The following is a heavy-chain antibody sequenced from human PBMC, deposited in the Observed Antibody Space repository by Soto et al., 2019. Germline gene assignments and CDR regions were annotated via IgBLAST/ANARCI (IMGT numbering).Heavy chain of an antibody. J-gene: IGHJ4*02. D-gene: IGHD6-13*01. V-gene: IGHV3-11*01. CDR2: ISSSGSII. CDR3: ARESRGIIATGIDY. CDR1: GFTFSDYY. Sequence: PVGSLRLSCAASGFTFSDYYMSWVRQAPGKGLEWVSYISSSGSIIYYADSVKGRFTISRDNAKKSLYLQMNSLRAEDTAVYYCARESRGIIATGIDYWGQGTLVTVSS.